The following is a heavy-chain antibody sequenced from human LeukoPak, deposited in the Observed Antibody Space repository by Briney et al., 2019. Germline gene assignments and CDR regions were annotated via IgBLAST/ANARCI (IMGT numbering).Heavy chain of an antibody. V-gene: IGHV1-18*01. D-gene: IGHD3-22*01. J-gene: IGHJ4*02. CDR2: ISAYNGNT. CDR3: ARRPLYYYDSSGWGNYFDY. CDR1: GYTFTSYG. Sequence: ASVKVSCKASGYTFTSYGISWVRQAPGQGLEWMGWISAYNGNTTYAQKLQGRVTMTTDTSTSTAYMELRSLRSDDTAVYYCARRPLYYYDSSGWGNYFDYWGQGTLVTVSS.